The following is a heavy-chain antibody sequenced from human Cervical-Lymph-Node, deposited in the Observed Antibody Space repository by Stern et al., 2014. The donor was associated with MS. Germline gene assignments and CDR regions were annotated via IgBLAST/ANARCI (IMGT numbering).Heavy chain of an antibody. Sequence: VQLVESRGDLVKPGGSLRLSCVASGFSFSDYDMSWIRQAPGKGLEWISYISGSGGAIYYADSVQGRFTISRDNAKNSLFLQMNSLRAEDTAVYYCGRGDAGDYWGQGTLVTVAS. J-gene: IGHJ4*02. D-gene: IGHD2-21*02. V-gene: IGHV3-11*01. CDR3: GRGDAGDY. CDR1: GFSFSDYD. CDR2: ISGSGGAI.